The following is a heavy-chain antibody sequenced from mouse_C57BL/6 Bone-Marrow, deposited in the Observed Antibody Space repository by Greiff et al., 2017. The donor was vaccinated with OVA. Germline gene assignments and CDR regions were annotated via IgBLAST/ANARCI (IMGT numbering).Heavy chain of an antibody. J-gene: IGHJ1*03. CDR2: IDPSDSYT. D-gene: IGHD2-1*01. CDR1: GYTFTSYW. V-gene: IGHV1-69*01. Sequence: QVQLQQPGAELVMPGASVKLSCKASGYTFTSYWMHWVKQSPGQGLEWIGEIDPSDSYTNYNQKFKGKSTLTVDKSSSTAYMQLSSLTAEDSAVYYCARGDYGNSYWDFEVWGTGTTVTVSS. CDR3: ARGDYGNSYWDFEV.